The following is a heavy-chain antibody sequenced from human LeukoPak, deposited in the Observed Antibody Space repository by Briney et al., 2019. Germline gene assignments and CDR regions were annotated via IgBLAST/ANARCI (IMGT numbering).Heavy chain of an antibody. Sequence: GGSLRLSCAASGFTFSSYAMHWLRQPPGKGLEWVSGISWKSGSIGYADSVKGRFTISRDNSKNTLYLQMNSLRAEDTAVYYCAKDFAGLAAAGNNWFDPGAREPWSPSPQ. V-gene: IGHV3-9*01. CDR3: AKDFAGLAAAGNNWFDP. D-gene: IGHD6-13*01. CDR2: ISWKSGSI. J-gene: IGHJ5*02. CDR1: GFTFSSYA.